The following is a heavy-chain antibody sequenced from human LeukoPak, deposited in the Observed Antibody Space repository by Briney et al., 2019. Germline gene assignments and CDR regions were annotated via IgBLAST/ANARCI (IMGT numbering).Heavy chain of an antibody. J-gene: IGHJ4*02. D-gene: IGHD3-3*01. Sequence: PSETLSLTCAVSGYSISSGYYWGWIRQPPGKGLEWIGSIYHSGSTYYNPPLKSRVTISVDTSKNQFSLKLSSVTAADTAVYYCAGLDDFWSGYSPDDYWGQGTLVTVSS. CDR1: GYSISSGYY. CDR3: AGLDDFWSGYSPDDY. CDR2: IYHSGST. V-gene: IGHV4-38-2*01.